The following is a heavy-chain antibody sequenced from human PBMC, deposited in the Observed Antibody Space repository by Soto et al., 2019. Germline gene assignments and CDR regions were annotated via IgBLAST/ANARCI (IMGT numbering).Heavy chain of an antibody. CDR3: ARVPSWYQSSGWFDP. V-gene: IGHV1-18*01. CDR2: ISAYNGNT. Sequence: GASVKVSCKASGYTFTSYGISWVRQAPGQGLEWMGWISAYNGNTNYAQKLQGRVTMTTDTSTSTAYMELRSLRSDDTAVYYCARVPSWYQSSGWFDPWGQGTLVTVSS. D-gene: IGHD6-13*01. CDR1: GYTFTSYG. J-gene: IGHJ5*02.